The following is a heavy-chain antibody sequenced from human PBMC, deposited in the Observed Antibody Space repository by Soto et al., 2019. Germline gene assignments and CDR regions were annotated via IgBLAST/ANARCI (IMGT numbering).Heavy chain of an antibody. J-gene: IGHJ6*02. CDR2: IYYSGST. V-gene: IGHV4-31*03. CDR3: ARDRREEDIVLVPAAPPSYYGMDV. CDR1: GGSISSGGYY. Sequence: PSETLSLTCTVSGGSISSGGYYWSWIRQHPGKGLEWIGYIYYSGSTYYNPSLKSRVTISVDTSKNQFSLKLSSVTAADTAVYYCARDRREEDIVLVPAAPPSYYGMDVWGQGTTVTVSS. D-gene: IGHD2-2*01.